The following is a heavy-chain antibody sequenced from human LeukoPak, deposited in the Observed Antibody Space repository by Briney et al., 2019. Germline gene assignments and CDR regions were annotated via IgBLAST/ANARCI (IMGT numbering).Heavy chain of an antibody. J-gene: IGHJ4*02. CDR2: LSSSGGST. CDR3: ARGVTVTTDF. Sequence: SGGSLRLSCVASGFFFSNYDMNWVRQAPGKGLEWVSGLSSSGGSTFYADSVKGRFTISRDNSKDTVYLQMNSLRGEDTAIYYCARGVTVTTDFWCQGTLVTVSS. D-gene: IGHD4-17*01. V-gene: IGHV3-23*01. CDR1: GFFFSNYD.